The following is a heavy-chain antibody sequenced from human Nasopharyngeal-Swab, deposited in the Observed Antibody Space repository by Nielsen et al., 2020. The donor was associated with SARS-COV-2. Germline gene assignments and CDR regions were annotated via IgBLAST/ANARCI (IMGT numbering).Heavy chain of an antibody. CDR3: ARDGTTNLYDYVWGSYRPKTNWFDP. D-gene: IGHD3-16*02. CDR1: GYTFTSYG. J-gene: IGHJ5*02. V-gene: IGHV1-18*01. CDR2: ISANNGNT. Sequence: ASVKVACKASGYTFTSYGISWVRQAPGQGREWMGWISANNGNTNYAQKLQGRVTMTTDTSTSTAYMELRSLRSDDTAVYYCARDGTTNLYDYVWGSYRPKTNWFDPWGQGTLGTVSS.